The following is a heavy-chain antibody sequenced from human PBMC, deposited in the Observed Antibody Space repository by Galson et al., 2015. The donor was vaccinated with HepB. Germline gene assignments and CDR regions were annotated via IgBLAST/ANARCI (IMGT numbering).Heavy chain of an antibody. D-gene: IGHD6-19*01. V-gene: IGHV4-39*07. CDR2: IYYSGST. CDR1: GGSISSSSYY. J-gene: IGHJ5*02. CDR3: APWIAVAGRGWFDP. Sequence: ETLSLTCTVSGGSISSSSYYWGWIRQPPGKGLEWIGSIYYSGSTYYNPSLKSRVTISVDTSKNQFSLKLSSVTAADTAVYYCAPWIAVAGRGWFDPWGQGTLVTVSS.